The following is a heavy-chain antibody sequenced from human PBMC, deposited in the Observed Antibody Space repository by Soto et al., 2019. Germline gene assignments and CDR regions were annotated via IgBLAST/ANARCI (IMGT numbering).Heavy chain of an antibody. CDR2: ISGSGGST. Sequence: EVQLLESGGGLVQPGGSLRLSCAASGFTFSAYAMSWVRQAPGKGLEWVSAISGSGGSTYYADSVKGRFTISRDNSKNTLYLKMNSLRAEDKAVYYCAKDKAVTGTRAFDYWGQGTLVTVSS. J-gene: IGHJ4*02. CDR1: GFTFSAYA. CDR3: AKDKAVTGTRAFDY. V-gene: IGHV3-23*01. D-gene: IGHD6-19*01.